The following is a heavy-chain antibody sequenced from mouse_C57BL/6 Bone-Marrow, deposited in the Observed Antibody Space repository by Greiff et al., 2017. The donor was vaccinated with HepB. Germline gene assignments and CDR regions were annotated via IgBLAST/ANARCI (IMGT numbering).Heavy chain of an antibody. J-gene: IGHJ3*01. CDR2: IDPEDGDT. V-gene: IGHV14-1*01. D-gene: IGHD4-1*01. Sequence: VQLQQSGAELVRPGASVKLSCTASGFNIKDYYMHWVKQRPEQGLEWIGRIDPEDGDTEYAPKFQGKATMTADTSANTAYLQLSGLTSEDTAVYYCTTPELGRAYWGQGTLVTVSA. CDR1: GFNIKDYY. CDR3: TTPELGRAY.